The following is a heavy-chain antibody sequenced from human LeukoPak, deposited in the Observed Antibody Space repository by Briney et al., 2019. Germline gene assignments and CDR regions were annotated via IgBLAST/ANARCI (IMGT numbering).Heavy chain of an antibody. CDR2: INNSGST. V-gene: IGHV4-34*01. Sequence: PSETLSLTCAVYGRSFSGYYWGWIRQPPGKGLEWIGEINNSGSTNYNPSLKSRVTISVDTSKNQFSLKMSSVTAADTAVYYCASPRYYDILTGYWVYYFDNWGQGALVTVSS. D-gene: IGHD3-9*01. J-gene: IGHJ4*02. CDR3: ASPRYYDILTGYWVYYFDN. CDR1: GRSFSGYY.